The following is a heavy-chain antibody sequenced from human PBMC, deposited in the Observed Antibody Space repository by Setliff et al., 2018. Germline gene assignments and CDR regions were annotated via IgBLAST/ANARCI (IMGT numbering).Heavy chain of an antibody. V-gene: IGHV3-30-3*01. J-gene: IGHJ4*02. CDR1: GITFSKYA. CDR2: ISYDGGNK. CDR3: AKVLDTTGYYYFDF. D-gene: IGHD3-22*01. Sequence: GGSLRLSCAASGITFSKYAMHWVRQAPGKGLEWISFISYDGGNKYYADSVKGRFTISRDNSKNTLYLQMNSLRAEDTALYYCAKVLDTTGYYYFDFWGQGTLVPVSS.